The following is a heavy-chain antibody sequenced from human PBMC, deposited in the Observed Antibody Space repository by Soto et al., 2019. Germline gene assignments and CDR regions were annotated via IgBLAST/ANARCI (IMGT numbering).Heavy chain of an antibody. J-gene: IGHJ5*02. V-gene: IGHV1-18*01. D-gene: IGHD5-18*01. CDR2: ISAYNGNT. CDR3: AGGSQQEDTAMEFDP. Sequence: ASVKVSCKASGYTFTSYGISWVRQAPGQGLEWMGWISAYNGNTNYAQKLQGRVTMTTDTSTSTAYKKLRSLRSEDTAVYYCAGGSQQEDTAMEFDPWGQGTLVTVSS. CDR1: GYTFTSYG.